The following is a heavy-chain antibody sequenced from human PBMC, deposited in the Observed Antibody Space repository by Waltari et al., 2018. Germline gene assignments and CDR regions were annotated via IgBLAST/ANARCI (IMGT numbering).Heavy chain of an antibody. CDR2: ISSSSSYI. CDR3: ARGSTGTTDY. Sequence: EVQLVESGGGLVKPGGSRRLSCAASVFPFRSNSMNWVRQAPGKGLEWVSSISSSSSYIYYADSVKGRFTISRDNAKNSLYLQMNSLRAEDTAVYYCARGSTGTTDYWGQGTLVTVSS. V-gene: IGHV3-21*01. D-gene: IGHD1-7*01. J-gene: IGHJ4*02. CDR1: VFPFRSNS.